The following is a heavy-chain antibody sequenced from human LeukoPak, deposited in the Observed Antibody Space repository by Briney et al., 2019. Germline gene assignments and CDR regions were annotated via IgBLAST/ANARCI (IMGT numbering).Heavy chain of an antibody. Sequence: SETLSLTCTVSGGSVSSGSYYWSWIRQPPGKGLEWIGYIYYSGSTNYNPSLKSRVTISVDTSKNQFSLKLSSVTAADTAVYYCARVYCSGGACNRYFFDFWGQGTLVTVSS. CDR3: ARVYCSGGACNRYFFDF. V-gene: IGHV4-61*01. D-gene: IGHD2-15*01. CDR1: GGSVSSGSYY. J-gene: IGHJ4*02. CDR2: IYYSGST.